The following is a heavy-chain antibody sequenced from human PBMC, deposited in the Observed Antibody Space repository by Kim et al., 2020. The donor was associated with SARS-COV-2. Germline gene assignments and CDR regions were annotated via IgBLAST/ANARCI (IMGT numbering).Heavy chain of an antibody. D-gene: IGHD1-1*01. J-gene: IGHJ4*02. V-gene: IGHV3-23*01. CDR1: GFTFSTSV. CDR2: ISGGST. CDR3: AKRGQEREFDY. Sequence: GGSLRLSCAASGFTFSTSVMNWVRQAPGKGPHWVSSISGGSTWYADSVKGRFIISGDNSKNTRFLQMNSLRAEDTAVYYCAKRGQEREFDYWGQGTLVTVSS.